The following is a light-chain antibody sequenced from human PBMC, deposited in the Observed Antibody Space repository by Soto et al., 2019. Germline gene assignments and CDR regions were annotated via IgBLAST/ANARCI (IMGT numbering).Light chain of an antibody. Sequence: DIVMTQSPVPLSVSPGDRATLSCSASQSVGPNLAWFQPKPAPAPRLLIYRASAGATGIPARFSGSGFGTEFDPTISSLQSEDLAVYYCPQYNNWPRTFGQGTKGEIK. J-gene: IGKJ1*01. V-gene: IGKV3-15*01. CDR2: RAS. CDR1: QSVGPN. CDR3: PQYNNWPRT.